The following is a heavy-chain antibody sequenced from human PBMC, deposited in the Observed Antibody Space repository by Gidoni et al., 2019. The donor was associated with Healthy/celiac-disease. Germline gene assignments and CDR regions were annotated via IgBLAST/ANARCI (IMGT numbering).Heavy chain of an antibody. D-gene: IGHD2-21*02. CDR1: GGSIRSSSYY. V-gene: IGHV4-39*01. J-gene: IGHJ5*02. Sequence: QLQLQESGPGLVKPSETLSLTCTVSGGSIRSSSYYWGWIPQPPEKGLEWIGSIYYSGSTYYNPSLKIRVTISVDTSKNQFSLKLSSVTAADTAVYYCARHQHIVVVTAIATPNWFDPWGQGTLVTVSS. CDR3: ARHQHIVVVTAIATPNWFDP. CDR2: IYYSGST.